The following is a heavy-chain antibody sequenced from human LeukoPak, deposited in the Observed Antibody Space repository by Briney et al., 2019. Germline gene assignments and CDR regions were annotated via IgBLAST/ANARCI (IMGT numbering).Heavy chain of an antibody. CDR1: GFTFSSYA. CDR3: AKRLTGYSSGWHDAFDI. J-gene: IGHJ3*02. CDR2: ISGSGGST. Sequence: GGSLRLSCAASGFTFSSYAMTWVRQAPGKGLEWVSAISGSGGSTYYADSVKGRFTISRDNSKNTLYLQMNSLRAEDTAVYYCAKRLTGYSSGWHDAFDIWGQGTMVTVSS. D-gene: IGHD6-19*01. V-gene: IGHV3-23*01.